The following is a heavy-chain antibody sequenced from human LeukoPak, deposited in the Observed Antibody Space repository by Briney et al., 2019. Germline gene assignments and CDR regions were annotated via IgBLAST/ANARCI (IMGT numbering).Heavy chain of an antibody. J-gene: IGHJ4*02. V-gene: IGHV4-59*08. Sequence: SETLSLTCTVSGGSIISYYWSWIRQPPGKGLEWIGYIYYSGSINYNPSLKSRVTISVDTSKNQFSLKLSSVTAADTAVYYCARHFYGKRDGSFDYWGQGTLVTVSS. CDR2: IYYSGSI. CDR3: ARHFYGKRDGSFDY. D-gene: IGHD5-24*01. CDR1: GGSIISYY.